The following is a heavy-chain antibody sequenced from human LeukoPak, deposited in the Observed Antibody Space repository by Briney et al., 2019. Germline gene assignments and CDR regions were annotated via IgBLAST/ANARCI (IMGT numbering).Heavy chain of an antibody. D-gene: IGHD5-24*01. CDR1: GFSFSSFA. J-gene: IGHJ6*03. CDR2: IWFDGSIE. CDR3: ARAGSFMAYNTPYYYMDV. V-gene: IGHV3-33*08. Sequence: GGSLRLSCAASGFSFSSFAMTWVRQAPGKGLEWVAFIWFDGSIEYYEDSVEGRFTIARDNSQNTLFLQMNSLRAEDTAVYYCARAGSFMAYNTPYYYMDVWGKGTTVTVSS.